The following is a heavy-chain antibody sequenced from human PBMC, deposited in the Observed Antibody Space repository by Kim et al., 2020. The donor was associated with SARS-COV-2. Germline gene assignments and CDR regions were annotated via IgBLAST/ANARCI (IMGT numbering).Heavy chain of an antibody. V-gene: IGHV3-48*03. Sequence: ADSVKGRFTISRDNAKNSLYLQMNSLRAEDTAVYYCARAEGIRFLEWLSYWGQGTLVTVSS. D-gene: IGHD3-3*01. J-gene: IGHJ4*02. CDR3: ARAEGIRFLEWLSY.